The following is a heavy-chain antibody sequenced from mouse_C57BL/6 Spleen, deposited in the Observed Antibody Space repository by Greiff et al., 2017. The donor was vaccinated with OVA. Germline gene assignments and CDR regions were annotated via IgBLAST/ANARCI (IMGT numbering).Heavy chain of an antibody. CDR1: GYTFTSYW. J-gene: IGHJ3*01. D-gene: IGHD2-14*01. Sequence: QVQLQQPGAELVKPGASVKLSCKASGYTFTSYWMQWVKQRPGQGLEWIGEIDPSDSYTNYNQKFKGKATLTVDTAASTAYMQLSSLTAEDSAVYYWAVRYTYWGQGTLVTVSA. CDR2: IDPSDSYT. V-gene: IGHV1-50*01. CDR3: AVRYTY.